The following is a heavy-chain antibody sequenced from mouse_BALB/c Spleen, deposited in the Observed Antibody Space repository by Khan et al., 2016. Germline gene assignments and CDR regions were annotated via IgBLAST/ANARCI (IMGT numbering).Heavy chain of an antibody. Sequence: MQLKESGPGLVAPSQSLSITCTVSGFSLTTYGVHWVRQPPGKGLEWLGVIWAGGYTNYNSALMSRLNIIKDNSKSQVFLKLNSLQPDDTAMYYGARDDYDGYFDVWGAGTTVTVSS. J-gene: IGHJ1*01. V-gene: IGHV2-9*02. CDR1: GFSLTTYG. CDR3: ARDDYDGYFDV. D-gene: IGHD2-4*01. CDR2: IWAGGYT.